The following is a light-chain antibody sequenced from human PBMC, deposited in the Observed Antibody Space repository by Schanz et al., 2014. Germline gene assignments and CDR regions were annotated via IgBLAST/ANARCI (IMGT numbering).Light chain of an antibody. V-gene: IGKV3-20*01. CDR2: GPS. CDR1: QSFSADY. CDR3: QQYASSVSYT. Sequence: EIVLTQSPGTLSLSPGERATLSCRASQSFSADYLAWYQHKPGRTPRLLVYGPSSRATGVPERFNVSGSGTDFTLTISRLEAEDFAVYYCQQYASSVSYTFGQGTKLEIK. J-gene: IGKJ2*01.